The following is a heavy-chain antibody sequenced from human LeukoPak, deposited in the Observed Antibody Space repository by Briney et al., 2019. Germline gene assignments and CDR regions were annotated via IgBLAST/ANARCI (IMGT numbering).Heavy chain of an antibody. Sequence: PGGSLNLSCAASGFTFSGSAMHWVRQASGKGLEWIGRIRSKGNSYATAYAASVTGRFTISRDDSKNTAYLQMNSLTTEDTAVYYCSSFYFYDSSSPIGLVWYWGQGTLVTVSS. D-gene: IGHD3-22*01. CDR3: SSFYFYDSSSPIGLVWY. V-gene: IGHV3-73*01. CDR1: GFTFSGSA. J-gene: IGHJ4*02. CDR2: IRSKGNSYAT.